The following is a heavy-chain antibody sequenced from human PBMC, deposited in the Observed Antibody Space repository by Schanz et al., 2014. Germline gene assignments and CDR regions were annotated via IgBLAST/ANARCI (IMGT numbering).Heavy chain of an antibody. J-gene: IGHJ3*01. V-gene: IGHV1-46*03. CDR1: GYTFTSYY. CDR3: ATNSPFRMVRGSNAFDA. CDR2: INPSGGST. D-gene: IGHD3-10*01. Sequence: QVQLVQSGAEVKKPGASVKVSCKASGYTFTSYYMHWVRQAPGQGLEWMGIINPSGGSTIYAQKFQGRVTMTEDTSTETAYMELSGLRSGDTAVYYCATNSPFRMVRGSNAFDAWGQGTRVTVSS.